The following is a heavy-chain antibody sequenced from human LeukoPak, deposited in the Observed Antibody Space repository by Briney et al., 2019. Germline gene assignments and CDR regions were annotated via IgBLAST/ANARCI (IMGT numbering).Heavy chain of an antibody. CDR2: IYYSGST. CDR1: GGSISSYY. CDR3: ARHVGRGSSSWLDY. J-gene: IGHJ4*02. V-gene: IGHV4-59*08. Sequence: SETLSLTCTVSGGSISSYYWSWIRQPPGKGLEWIGYIYYSGSTNYNPSLKSRVTISVDTSKNQFSLKLSSVTAADTAVYYCARHVGRGSSSWLDYWGQGTLVTVSS. D-gene: IGHD6-13*01.